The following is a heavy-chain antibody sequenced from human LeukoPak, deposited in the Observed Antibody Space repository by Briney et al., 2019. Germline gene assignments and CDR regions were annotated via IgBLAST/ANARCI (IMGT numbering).Heavy chain of an antibody. Sequence: PSQTLSLTCTVSNVSISSGSHYWNWIRQPAGKGLEWIGRIYAGGRSNYNPSLRSRVTITVDTSKNQFSLRLSSVTATDTGVYYCASDHSGWLGLGYWGQGTLVSVSS. J-gene: IGHJ4*02. CDR1: NVSISSGSHY. CDR2: IYAGGRS. CDR3: ASDHSGWLGLGY. V-gene: IGHV4-61*02. D-gene: IGHD6-19*01.